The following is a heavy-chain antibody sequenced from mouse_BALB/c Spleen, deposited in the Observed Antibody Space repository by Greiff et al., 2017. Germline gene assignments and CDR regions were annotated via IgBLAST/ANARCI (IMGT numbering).Heavy chain of an antibody. J-gene: IGHJ3*01. CDR2: IDTSDSYT. Sequence: QVQLQQPGAELVMPGASVKMSCKASGYTFTDYWMHWVKQRPGQGLEWIGAIDTSDSYTSYNQKFKGKATLTVDESSSTAYMQLSSLTSEDSAVYYCAREDGNYSWFAYWGQGTLVTVSA. CDR3: AREDGNYSWFAY. CDR1: GYTFTDYW. V-gene: IGHV1-69*01. D-gene: IGHD2-1*01.